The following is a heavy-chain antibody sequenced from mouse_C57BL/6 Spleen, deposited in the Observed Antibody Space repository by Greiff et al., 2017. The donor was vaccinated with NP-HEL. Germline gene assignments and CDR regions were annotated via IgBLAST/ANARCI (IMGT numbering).Heavy chain of an antibody. J-gene: IGHJ4*01. V-gene: IGHV5-12*01. Sequence: EVQLQQSGGGLVQPGGSLKLSCAASGFTFSDYYMYWVRQTPEKRLEWVAYISNGGGSTYYPDTVKGRFTISRDNAKNTLYLQMSRLKSEDTAMYYCARHAYEDAMDYWGQGTSVTVSS. CDR3: ARHAYEDAMDY. D-gene: IGHD1-1*01. CDR2: ISNGGGST. CDR1: GFTFSDYY.